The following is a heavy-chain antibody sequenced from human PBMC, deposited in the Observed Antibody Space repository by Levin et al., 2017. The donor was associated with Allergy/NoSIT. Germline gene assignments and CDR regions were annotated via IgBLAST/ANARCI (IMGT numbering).Heavy chain of an antibody. V-gene: IGHV3-23*01. CDR2: IINSGVGT. D-gene: IGHD6-19*01. CDR1: GFTFNNYA. Sequence: LSLTCAASGFTFNNYAMSWVRQAPGKGPEWVSAIINSGVGTYYADSVKGRFTISRDNSKNTMYLQMNSLRAEDTAVYFCAKDAIRGSDQPYYFDYWGQGTLVTASS. J-gene: IGHJ4*02. CDR3: AKDAIRGSDQPYYFDY.